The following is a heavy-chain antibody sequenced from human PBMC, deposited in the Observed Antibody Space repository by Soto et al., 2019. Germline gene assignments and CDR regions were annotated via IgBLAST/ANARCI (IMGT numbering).Heavy chain of an antibody. V-gene: IGHV3-13*04. CDR3: AGQDYYGSGSYGAFDI. CDR2: IGTAGDT. J-gene: IGHJ3*02. Sequence: PGGSLRLSCAASGFTFSSYDMHWVRQATGKGLEWVSAIGTAGDTYYPGSVKGRFTISRENAKNSLYLQMNSLRAGDTAVYYCAGQDYYGSGSYGAFDIWGQGTMVTVSS. CDR1: GFTFSSYD. D-gene: IGHD3-10*01.